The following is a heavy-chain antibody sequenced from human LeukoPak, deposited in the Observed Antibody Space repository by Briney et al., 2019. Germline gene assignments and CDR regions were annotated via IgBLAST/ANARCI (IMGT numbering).Heavy chain of an antibody. V-gene: IGHV3-66*01. Sequence: GGSLRLSCAASGFTVSSNYMSWVRQAPGKGLEWVSVIYSGGSTYYADSVKGRFTISRDNSKNTLYLQMNSLRAEDTAVYYCAKGLWFGELLPRIYYFDYWGQGTLVTVSS. D-gene: IGHD3-10*01. CDR2: IYSGGST. CDR3: AKGLWFGELLPRIYYFDY. CDR1: GFTVSSNY. J-gene: IGHJ4*02.